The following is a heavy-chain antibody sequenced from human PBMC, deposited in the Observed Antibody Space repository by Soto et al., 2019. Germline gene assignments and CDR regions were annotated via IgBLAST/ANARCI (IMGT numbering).Heavy chain of an antibody. CDR2: ISSSSSTI. D-gene: IGHD3-3*01. J-gene: IGHJ6*02. Sequence: GGSLRLSCAASGFTFSSYSMNWVRQAPGKGLEWVSYISSSSSTIYYADSVKGRFTISRDNAKNSLYLQMNSLRDEDTAVYYCARGVPDFWSGYYRRYYYYGMDVWGQGTTVTVS. CDR3: ARGVPDFWSGYYRRYYYYGMDV. CDR1: GFTFSSYS. V-gene: IGHV3-48*02.